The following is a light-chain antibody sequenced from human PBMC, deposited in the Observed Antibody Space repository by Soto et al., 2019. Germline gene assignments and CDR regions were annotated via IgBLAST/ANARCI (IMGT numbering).Light chain of an antibody. CDR3: QHYNNWPPWT. V-gene: IGKV3-15*01. CDR2: GAS. CDR1: QSISSN. Sequence: EIVMTQSPATLSVSPGERATLSCRASQSISSNLAWYQQKPGQAPRLLIYGASTRATAIPARFSGSGSGTQFTLTITSLQSEDFAVYYCQHYNNWPPWTVGQGTKVDIK. J-gene: IGKJ1*01.